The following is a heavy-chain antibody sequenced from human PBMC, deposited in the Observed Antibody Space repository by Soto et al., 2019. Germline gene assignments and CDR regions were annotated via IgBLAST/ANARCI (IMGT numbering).Heavy chain of an antibody. CDR1: GGSFTGYY. D-gene: IGHD2-15*01. V-gene: IGHV4-34*01. J-gene: IGHJ4*02. CDR2: IKDGGST. Sequence: QVQLQQWGAGLLKPSETLSLTCAVNGGSFTGYYWSWVRQPPGKGLEWIGEIKDGGSTNYSPSLRSRVTISADTSKKQCTLKVTSVTGADTAVYYCARGQEGVVATLWDPGTLVTVSS. CDR3: ARGQEGVVATL.